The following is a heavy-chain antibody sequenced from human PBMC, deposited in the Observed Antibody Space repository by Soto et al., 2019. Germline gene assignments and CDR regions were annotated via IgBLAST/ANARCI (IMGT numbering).Heavy chain of an antibody. CDR3: ARDEYQLLSSVSWFDS. J-gene: IGHJ5*01. V-gene: IGHV4-30-4*01. CDR1: GGSISDDSY. CDR2: IYHTGNT. Sequence: SETLSLTCTVSGGSISDDSYWSWIRQTPGKGLEWIGYIYHTGNTYYNPSLRSRVSISVDKSKSQFSLKLISVTAADTAVYFCARDEYQLLSSVSWFDSWGQGTMVTVYS. D-gene: IGHD2-2*01.